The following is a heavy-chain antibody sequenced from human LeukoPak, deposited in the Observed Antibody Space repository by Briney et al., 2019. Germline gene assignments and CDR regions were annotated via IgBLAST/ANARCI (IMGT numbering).Heavy chain of an antibody. CDR1: GGSISSSSYY. Sequence: NPSETLSLTCTVSGGSISSSSYYWGWIRQPPGKGLEWIGSIYYSGSTHYNPSLKSRVTISVDTSKNQFSLKLSSVTAADTAVYYCARLEPKFRAASWGGNNWFDPWGQGTLVTVSS. V-gene: IGHV4-39*07. J-gene: IGHJ5*02. D-gene: IGHD6-13*01. CDR2: IYYSGST. CDR3: ARLEPKFRAASWGGNNWFDP.